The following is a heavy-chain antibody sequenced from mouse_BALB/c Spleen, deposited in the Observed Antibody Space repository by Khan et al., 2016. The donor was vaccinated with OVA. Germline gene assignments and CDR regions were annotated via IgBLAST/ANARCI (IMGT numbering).Heavy chain of an antibody. V-gene: IGHV9-3-1*01. CDR2: INTYTGEP. J-gene: IGHJ4*01. Sequence: QIQLVQSGPELKKPGETVKISCKASGYTFTNYGMNWVKQSPGKALKWMGWINTYTGEPTYADDFKGRFAFSLETSASPAYLQINNLKYEDTATYFCARPPYFSYTLDYWGQGTSVTVSS. D-gene: IGHD2-10*01. CDR3: ARPPYFSYTLDY. CDR1: GYTFTNYG.